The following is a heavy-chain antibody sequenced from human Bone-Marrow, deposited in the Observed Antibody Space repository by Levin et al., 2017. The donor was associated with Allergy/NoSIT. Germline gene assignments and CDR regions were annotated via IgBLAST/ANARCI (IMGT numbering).Heavy chain of an antibody. CDR3: ARPREHLVISYYYAMDV. Sequence: SVKVSCEASGGTFTTSAVSWVRQAPGQGLEWMGGIIPLYGTTNYAQKFQGRVTITADESTGTAYMELSSLTSEDTALYYCARPREHLVISYYYAMDVWGQGTAVTVAS. J-gene: IGHJ6*02. CDR2: IIPLYGTT. CDR1: GGTFTTSA. V-gene: IGHV1-69*13. D-gene: IGHD6-6*01.